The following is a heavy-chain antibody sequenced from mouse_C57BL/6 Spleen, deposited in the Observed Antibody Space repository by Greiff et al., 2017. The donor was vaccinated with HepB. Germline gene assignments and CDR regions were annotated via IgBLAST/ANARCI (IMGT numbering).Heavy chain of an antibody. V-gene: IGHV1-26*01. CDR1: GYTFTDYY. Sequence: EVQLQQSGPELVKPGASVKISCKASGYTFTDYYMNWVKQSHGKSLEWIGDINPNNGGTSYNQKFKGKATLTVDKSSSTAYMELRSLTSEDSAVYYCARRGIYYDYVNYYAMDYWGQGTSVTVSS. CDR3: ARRGIYYDYVNYYAMDY. J-gene: IGHJ4*01. CDR2: INPNNGGT. D-gene: IGHD2-4*01.